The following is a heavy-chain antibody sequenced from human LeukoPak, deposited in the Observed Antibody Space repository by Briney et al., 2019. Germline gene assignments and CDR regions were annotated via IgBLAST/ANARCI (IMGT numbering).Heavy chain of an antibody. J-gene: IGHJ6*02. CDR2: IRSRTNTYAT. V-gene: IGHV3-73*01. Sequence: QTGGSLRLSCAASDFSFSNAWMNWVRQASGKGLEWVGRIRSRTNTYATAYAASVKGRFTISRDDSKNTAYLQMNSLKTEDTAVYYCTRGSQSDYYYGMDVWGQGTTVTVSS. CDR3: TRGSQSDYYYGMDV. CDR1: DFSFSNAW.